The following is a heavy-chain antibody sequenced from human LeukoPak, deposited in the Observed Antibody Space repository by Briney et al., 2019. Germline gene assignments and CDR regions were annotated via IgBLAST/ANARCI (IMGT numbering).Heavy chain of an antibody. D-gene: IGHD6-19*01. CDR3: AREQWLVRAFDI. J-gene: IGHJ3*02. CDR2: ISSSSTI. V-gene: IGHV3-48*01. Sequence: GGSLRLSCAASGFTFSSYSMNWVRQAPGKGLEWVSYISSSSTIYYADSVKGRFTISRDNAKNSLYLQMNSLRAEDTAVYYCAREQWLVRAFDIWGQGTMVTVSS. CDR1: GFTFSSYS.